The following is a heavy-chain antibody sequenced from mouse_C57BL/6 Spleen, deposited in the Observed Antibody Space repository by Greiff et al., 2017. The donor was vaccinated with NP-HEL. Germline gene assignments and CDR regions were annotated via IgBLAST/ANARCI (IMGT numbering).Heavy chain of an antibody. CDR2: ISDGGSYT. Sequence: EVHLVESGGGLVKPGGSLKLSCAASGFTFSSYAMSWVRQTPEKRLEWVATISDGGSYTYYPDNVKGRFTISRDNAKNNLYLQMSHLKSEDTAMYYCARDPGNGNYLDYWGQGTTLTVSS. D-gene: IGHD2-1*01. V-gene: IGHV5-4*01. CDR1: GFTFSSYA. CDR3: ARDPGNGNYLDY. J-gene: IGHJ2*01.